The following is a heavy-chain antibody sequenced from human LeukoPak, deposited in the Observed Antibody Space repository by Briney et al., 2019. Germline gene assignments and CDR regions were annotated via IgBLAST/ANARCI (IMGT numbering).Heavy chain of an antibody. CDR1: GDSISGYY. V-gene: IGHV4-59*01. Sequence: SETLSLTYTVSGDSISGYYWIWIRQPPGKGLEWVGDIYDSDTRYNPPLKSRVTISVDTSKNQFSLKLSSVTAADTAVYYCARGEVYWRTPFDYWGQGTLVTVSS. CDR2: IYDSDT. J-gene: IGHJ4*02. CDR3: ARGEVYWRTPFDY. D-gene: IGHD1-1*01.